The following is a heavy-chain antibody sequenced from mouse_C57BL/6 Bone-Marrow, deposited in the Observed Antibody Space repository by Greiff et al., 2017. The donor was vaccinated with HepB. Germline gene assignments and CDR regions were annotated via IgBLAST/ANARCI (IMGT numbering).Heavy chain of an antibody. CDR3: ARGRYDEAMDY. D-gene: IGHD2-12*01. CDR2: ISDGGSYT. CDR1: GFTFSSYA. J-gene: IGHJ4*01. V-gene: IGHV5-4*03. Sequence: EVKLVESGGGLVKPGGSLKLSCAASGFTFSSYAMSWVRQTPEKRLEWVATISDGGSYTYYPDNVKGRFTISRDNAKNNLYLQMSHLKSEDTAMYYCARGRYDEAMDYWGQGTSVTVSS.